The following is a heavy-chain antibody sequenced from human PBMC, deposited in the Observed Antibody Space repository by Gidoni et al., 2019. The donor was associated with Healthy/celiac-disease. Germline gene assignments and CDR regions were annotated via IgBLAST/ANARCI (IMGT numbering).Heavy chain of an antibody. J-gene: IGHJ3*02. Sequence: QGQLVESGGGVVQPGRSLRRSCAASGFTFSSYAMHWVRQAPGKGLDWMAVLSYDGSNQYSAYSVKGRFTISRDNSKNTLYLQINSLRAEDTAVYYCARSGSGAFAFDICGQGTMVTVSS. CDR1: GFTFSSYA. V-gene: IGHV3-30-3*01. D-gene: IGHD2-15*01. CDR2: LSYDGSNQ. CDR3: ARSGSGAFAFDI.